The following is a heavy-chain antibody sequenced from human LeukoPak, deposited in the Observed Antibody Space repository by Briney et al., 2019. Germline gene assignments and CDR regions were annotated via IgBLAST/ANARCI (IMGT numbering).Heavy chain of an antibody. V-gene: IGHV3-30*18. CDR1: GFTFSSYG. CDR3: AKDRNIVATISPGGY. Sequence: RGGSLRLSCAASGFTFSSYGMHWVRQAPGKGLEWVAVISYDGSNKYYADSVKGRFTISRDNSKNTLYLQMNSLRAEDTAVYYCAKDRNIVATISPGGYWGQGTLVTVSS. D-gene: IGHD5-12*01. CDR2: ISYDGSNK. J-gene: IGHJ4*02.